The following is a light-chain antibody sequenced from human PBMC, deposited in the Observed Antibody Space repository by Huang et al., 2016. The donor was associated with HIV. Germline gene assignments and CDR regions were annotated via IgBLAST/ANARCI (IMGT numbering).Light chain of an antibody. CDR2: DAS. CDR1: QSVSSN. V-gene: IGKV3-11*01. J-gene: IGKJ3*01. CDR3: QQRSNWPVT. Sequence: EIVLTQSPATLSLSPGERATLSCRASQSVSSNLAWYQQKPGQSPRLLMYDASNRASGSPARFSGSGSGTDFTLTISSLEPEDFAVYYCQQRSNWPVTFGPGTKVDIK.